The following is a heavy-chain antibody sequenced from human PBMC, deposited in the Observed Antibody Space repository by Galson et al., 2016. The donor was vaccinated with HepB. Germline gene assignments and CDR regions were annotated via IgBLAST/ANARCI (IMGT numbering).Heavy chain of an antibody. V-gene: IGHV3-74*01. D-gene: IGHD2-2*01. Sequence: SLRLSCAASGFTFNRYWMHWVRQAPGKGLVWVSRIKSDGSYTNYADSVKGRFTISRDSAKNTLYLQMNSLRVEDTAVYYCARDQSGDCSTTKCWGPDYWGQGTLVTVSS. J-gene: IGHJ4*02. CDR2: IKSDGSYT. CDR1: GFTFNRYW. CDR3: ARDQSGDCSTTKCWGPDY.